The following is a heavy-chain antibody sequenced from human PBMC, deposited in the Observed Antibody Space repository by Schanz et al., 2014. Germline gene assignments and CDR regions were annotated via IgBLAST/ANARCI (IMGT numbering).Heavy chain of an antibody. Sequence: EVQLVESGGGLVQPGGSLRLSCAASGFTFSDHYMEWVRQAPGKGLEWVANIKQDGIEKYYVDSVKGRFTISRDNAKNSLYLQMNSLTADDTAVYYCARDKGGYYPFDYWGRGTLVTVSS. CDR1: GFTFSDHY. CDR2: IKQDGIEK. D-gene: IGHD3-3*01. CDR3: ARDKGGYYPFDY. J-gene: IGHJ4*02. V-gene: IGHV3-7*01.